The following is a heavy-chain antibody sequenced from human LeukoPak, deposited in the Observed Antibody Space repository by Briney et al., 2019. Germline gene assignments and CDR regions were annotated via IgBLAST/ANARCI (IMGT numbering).Heavy chain of an antibody. CDR1: RFTFSSYS. J-gene: IGHJ6*03. D-gene: IGHD3-16*01. V-gene: IGHV3-48*01. Sequence: GGSLRLSCAASRFTFSSYSMNWVRQAPGKGLEWVSYISSSSSTIYYADSVKGRFTISRDNAKNSLYLQMNSLRAEDTAVYYCARDPFGGEIPTCYMDVWGKGTTVTVSS. CDR2: ISSSSSTI. CDR3: ARDPFGGEIPTCYMDV.